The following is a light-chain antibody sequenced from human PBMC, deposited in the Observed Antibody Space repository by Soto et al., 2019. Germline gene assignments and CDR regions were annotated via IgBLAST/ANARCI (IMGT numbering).Light chain of an antibody. Sequence: QSVLTQSPSASASLGASVKLTCTLSSGHSTYAIAWHQQQPEKGPRYLMKLNSDGSHSKGDGIPDRFSGSSSGAERYRSISSLQSEDEADYYCQTWVTGPPWVFGGGTKLTVL. CDR3: QTWVTGPPWV. CDR1: SGHSTYA. J-gene: IGLJ3*02. CDR2: LNSDGSH. V-gene: IGLV4-69*01.